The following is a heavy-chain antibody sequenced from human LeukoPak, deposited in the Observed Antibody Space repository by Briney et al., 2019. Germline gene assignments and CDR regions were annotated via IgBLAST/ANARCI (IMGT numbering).Heavy chain of an antibody. CDR1: GFTFSSYW. D-gene: IGHD3-22*01. Sequence: GGSLRPSCAASGFTFSSYWMHWVRQAPGKGLVWVSRINSDGSSTSYADSVKGRFTISRDNAKNTLYLQMNSLRAGDTAVYYCASAYYSDTRGFDYWGQGTLVTVSS. CDR3: ASAYYSDTRGFDY. V-gene: IGHV3-74*01. J-gene: IGHJ4*02. CDR2: INSDGSST.